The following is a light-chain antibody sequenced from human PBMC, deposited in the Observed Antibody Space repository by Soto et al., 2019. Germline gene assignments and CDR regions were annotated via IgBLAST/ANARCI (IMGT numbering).Light chain of an antibody. CDR1: SGHSNYA. J-gene: IGLJ7*01. CDR3: QTWGTGSAIVV. CDR2: VNSGGSH. Sequence: QPVLTQSPSASASLGASVKLTCTLSSGHSNYAIAWHQRQPEQGPRFLMKVNSGGSHIKGDGIPDRFSGSSSGAERYLFISSLQSEDEDDYYCQTWGTGSAIVVFGGGTQLTVL. V-gene: IGLV4-69*01.